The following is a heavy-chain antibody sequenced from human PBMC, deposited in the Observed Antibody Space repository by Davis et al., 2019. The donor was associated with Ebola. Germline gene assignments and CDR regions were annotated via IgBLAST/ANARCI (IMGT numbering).Heavy chain of an antibody. J-gene: IGHJ4*02. CDR3: ARDSKGKMAMRH. CDR2: INAGNGNT. Sequence: ASVKVSCKASGYTFTSYAMHWVRQAPGQRLEWMGWINAGNGNTKYSQKFQGRVTITRDTSASTAYMELSSLRSEDTAVYYCARDSKGKMAMRHWGQGTLVTVSS. CDR1: GYTFTSYA. D-gene: IGHD5-24*01. V-gene: IGHV1-3*01.